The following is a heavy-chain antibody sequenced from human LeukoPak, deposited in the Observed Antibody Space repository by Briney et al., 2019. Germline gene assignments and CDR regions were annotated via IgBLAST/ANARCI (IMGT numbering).Heavy chain of an antibody. CDR3: ARGVEYYDFWSGYAYFDY. V-gene: IGHV1-18*03. D-gene: IGHD3-3*01. J-gene: IGHJ4*02. CDR1: GYTFTSYG. Sequence: ASVKVSCKASGYTFTSYGISWVRQAPGQGLEWMGWINTDNDDTNYAQKLQGRVTITRDTSASTAYMELSSLRSEDMAVYYCARGVEYYDFWSGYAYFDYWGQGTLVTVSS. CDR2: INTDNDDT.